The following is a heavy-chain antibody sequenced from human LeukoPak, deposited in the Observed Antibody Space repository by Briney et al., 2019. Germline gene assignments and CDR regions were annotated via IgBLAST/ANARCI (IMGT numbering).Heavy chain of an antibody. J-gene: IGHJ4*02. Sequence: SETLSLTCAVYGGSFSGYYWTWIRQPPGKGLEWIGEINHSGITNYNPSLKSRVTISVDTSKNQFSLKLSSVTAADTAVYYCARGEDYYDQWYFDYWGQGTLVTVSS. V-gene: IGHV4-34*01. CDR2: INHSGIT. D-gene: IGHD3-22*01. CDR1: GGSFSGYY. CDR3: ARGEDYYDQWYFDY.